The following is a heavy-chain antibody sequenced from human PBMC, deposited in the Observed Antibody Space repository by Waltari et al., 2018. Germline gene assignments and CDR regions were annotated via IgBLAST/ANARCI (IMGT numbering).Heavy chain of an antibody. CDR1: GGTFSSYA. V-gene: IGHV1-69*05. CDR2: IIPIFGTA. J-gene: IGHJ5*02. CDR3: ARDWPLGGLARRNWFDP. D-gene: IGHD3-16*01. Sequence: QVQLVQSGAEVKKPGSSVKVSCKASGGTFSSYAISWVRQAPGQGLEGMGGIIPIFGTANYAQKFQGRVTVTTDESTSTAYIELSSLRSEDTAVYYCARDWPLGGLARRNWFDPWGQGTLVTVSS.